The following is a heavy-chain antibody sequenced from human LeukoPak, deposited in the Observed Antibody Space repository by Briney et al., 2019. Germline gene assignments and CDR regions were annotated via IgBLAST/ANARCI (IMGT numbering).Heavy chain of an antibody. CDR3: ARDRHCSSTSCYGDAFDI. CDR1: GYTFTGYY. D-gene: IGHD2-2*01. V-gene: IGHV1-2*02. CDR2: INPNSGGT. J-gene: IGHJ3*02. Sequence: ASVKVSCKASGYTFTGYYMHWVRQAPGQGLEWMGWINPNSGGTNYAQKFQGRVTMTRDTSISTAYMELSRLRSDDTAVYYCARDRHCSSTSCYGDAFDIWGQGTMVTVSS.